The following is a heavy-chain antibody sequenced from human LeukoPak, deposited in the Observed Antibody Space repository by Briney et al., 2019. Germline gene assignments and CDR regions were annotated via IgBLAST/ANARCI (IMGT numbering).Heavy chain of an antibody. Sequence: SVKVPCKASGGTFSSYAISWVRQAPGQGLEWMGGIIPIFGTANYAQKFQGRVTITADESTSTAYMELSSLRSEDTAVYYCAGDQVVPAAFDYYYYYYMDVWGKGTTVTISS. CDR2: IIPIFGTA. CDR3: AGDQVVPAAFDYYYYYYMDV. CDR1: GGTFSSYA. V-gene: IGHV1-69*13. D-gene: IGHD2-2*01. J-gene: IGHJ6*03.